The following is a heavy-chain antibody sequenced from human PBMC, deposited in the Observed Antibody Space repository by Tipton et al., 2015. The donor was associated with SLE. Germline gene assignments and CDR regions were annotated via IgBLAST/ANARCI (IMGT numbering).Heavy chain of an antibody. J-gene: IGHJ3*02. V-gene: IGHV4-59*12. Sequence: TLSLTCTVSGGSISSYYWSWIRQPPGKGLEWIGYIYYSGSTNYNPSLKSRVTISVDTSKSQFSLKLSSVTAADTAVYYCARDRVDWADAFDIWGQGTMVTVSS. CDR1: GGSISSYY. D-gene: IGHD3-9*01. CDR2: IYYSGST. CDR3: ARDRVDWADAFDI.